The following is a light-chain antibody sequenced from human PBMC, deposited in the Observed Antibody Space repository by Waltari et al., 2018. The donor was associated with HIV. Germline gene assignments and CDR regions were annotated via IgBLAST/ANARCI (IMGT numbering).Light chain of an antibody. CDR1: QSVLYSSNNKNY. Sequence: DIVMTQSPDSLAVSLGERATINCKSSQSVLYSSNNKNYLDWYQQKPGQPPKLRIYWASTRESGVPDRFSGSGSGTDFTLTISSLQAEDVAVYYCQQYYSTPHTFGQGTKLEIK. J-gene: IGKJ2*01. CDR3: QQYYSTPHT. CDR2: WAS. V-gene: IGKV4-1*01.